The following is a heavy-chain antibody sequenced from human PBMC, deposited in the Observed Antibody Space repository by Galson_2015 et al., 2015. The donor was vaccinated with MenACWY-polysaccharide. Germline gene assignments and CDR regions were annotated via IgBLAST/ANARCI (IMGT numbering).Heavy chain of an antibody. CDR1: GFTFSSYG. Sequence: SLRLSCAASGFTFSSYGMHWVRQAPGKGLEWVAVISYDGSNKYYADSVRGRFTISRDNSKNTLYLQMNSLRPEDTAMYYCAIYCSSSSCYKADFHYSGQGTLVTVSS. CDR3: AIYCSSSSCYKADFHY. D-gene: IGHD2-2*02. V-gene: IGHV3-30*03. J-gene: IGHJ4*02. CDR2: ISYDGSNK.